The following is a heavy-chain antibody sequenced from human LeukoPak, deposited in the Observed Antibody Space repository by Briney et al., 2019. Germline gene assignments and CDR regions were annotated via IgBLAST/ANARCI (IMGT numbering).Heavy chain of an antibody. D-gene: IGHD3-22*01. V-gene: IGHV3-7*01. Sequence: GGSLRLSCAASGFTFSSYWMSWVRQAPGKGLEWVANIKQDGSEKYYVDSVKGRFTISRDNAKNSLYLQMNSLRAEDTAVYYCARDPAYYDSSGYPYYFDYWGQGTLVTVS. CDR3: ARDPAYYDSSGYPYYFDY. CDR2: IKQDGSEK. J-gene: IGHJ4*02. CDR1: GFTFSSYW.